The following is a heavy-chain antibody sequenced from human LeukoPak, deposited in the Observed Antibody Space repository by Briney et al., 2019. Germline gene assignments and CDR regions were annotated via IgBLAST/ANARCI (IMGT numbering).Heavy chain of an antibody. Sequence: PGGSPRLSCAASGFTVSSNYMSWVRQAPGKGLEWVSVIYSGGSTYYADSVKGRFTISRDNSKNTLYLQMNSLRAEDTAVYYCARSSSSWYPINYWGQGTLVTVSS. CDR1: GFTVSSNY. J-gene: IGHJ4*02. CDR2: IYSGGST. V-gene: IGHV3-53*01. D-gene: IGHD6-13*01. CDR3: ARSSSSWYPINY.